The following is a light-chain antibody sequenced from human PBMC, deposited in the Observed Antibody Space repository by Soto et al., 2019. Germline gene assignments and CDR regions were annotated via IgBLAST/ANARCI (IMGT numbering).Light chain of an antibody. J-gene: IGKJ5*01. CDR3: QQYGSSPQVT. V-gene: IGKV1-5*01. CDR1: QSVSSW. CDR2: GAS. Sequence: DIQMTQSPSTLSASVGDRVTITCRASQSVSSWLAWYQQKAGTAPKLLIYGASSRATGIPDRFSGSGSGTDYTLTISRLEPEDFAVYYCQQYGSSPQVTFGQGTRLEIK.